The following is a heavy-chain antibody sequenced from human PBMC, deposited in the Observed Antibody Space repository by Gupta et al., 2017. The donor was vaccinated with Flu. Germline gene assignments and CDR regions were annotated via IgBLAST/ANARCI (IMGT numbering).Heavy chain of an antibody. D-gene: IGHD3-10*01. CDR3: ARGNLITMVRGGQFDY. CDR1: GGTFSSYA. Sequence: QVQLVQSGAEVKKPGSSVKVSCKASGGTFSSYAISWVRQAPGQGLEWMGGIIPIFGTANYAQKFQGRVTITADKSTSTAYMELSSLRSEDTAVYYCARGNLITMVRGGQFDYWGQGTLVTVSS. V-gene: IGHV1-69*06. CDR2: IIPIFGTA. J-gene: IGHJ4*02.